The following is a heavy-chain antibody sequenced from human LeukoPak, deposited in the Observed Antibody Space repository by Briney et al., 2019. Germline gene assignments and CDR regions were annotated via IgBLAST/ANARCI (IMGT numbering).Heavy chain of an antibody. CDR2: IYYSGST. CDR3: ARQVGYGGAFDI. V-gene: IGHV4-31*03. Sequence: SETLSLTCTVSGGSISSGGYYWSWIRQHPGKGLEWIGYIYYSGSTYYNPSLKSRVTISVDTSKNQFSLKPSSVTAADTAVYYCARQVGYGGAFDIWGQGTMVTVSS. CDR1: GGSISSGGYY. J-gene: IGHJ3*02. D-gene: IGHD4-23*01.